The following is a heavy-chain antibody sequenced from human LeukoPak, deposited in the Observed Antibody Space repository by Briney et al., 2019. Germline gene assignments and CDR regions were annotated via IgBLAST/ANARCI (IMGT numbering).Heavy chain of an antibody. Sequence: PGGSLRLSCAASGFTVSSNYMSWVRQAPGKGLEWVSVIYSGGSTYYADSVKGRFTISRDNAKNTLYLQMSSLRAEDTAVYYCTSYSSAWATFDYWGQGTLVAVSS. J-gene: IGHJ4*02. CDR1: GFTVSSNY. CDR2: IYSGGST. CDR3: TSYSSAWATFDY. D-gene: IGHD6-19*01. V-gene: IGHV3-66*01.